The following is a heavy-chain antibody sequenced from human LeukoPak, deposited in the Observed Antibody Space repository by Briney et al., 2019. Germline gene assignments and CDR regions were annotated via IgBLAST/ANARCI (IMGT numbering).Heavy chain of an antibody. CDR3: ARGDDGYYYYYYMDV. Sequence: SVKVSCKASGGTFSSYAISWVRQAPGQGLEWMGGIIPIFGTANYAQKFQGRVTITADKSTSTAYMELSRLRSDDTAVYYCARGDDGYYYYYYMDVWGKGTTVTISS. D-gene: IGHD3-3*01. CDR2: IIPIFGTA. CDR1: GGTFSSYA. J-gene: IGHJ6*03. V-gene: IGHV1-69*06.